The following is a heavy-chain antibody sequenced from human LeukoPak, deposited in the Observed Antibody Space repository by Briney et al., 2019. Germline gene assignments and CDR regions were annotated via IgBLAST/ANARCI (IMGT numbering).Heavy chain of an antibody. CDR1: GGSFSGYY. Sequence: PSETLSLTCAVYGGSFSGYYWSWIRQPPGKGLEWIGEINHSGSTNYNPSLKSRVTISVDTSKNQFSLKLSSVTAADTAVYYCARRYYDFWSGYYSFDYWGQGTLVTVSS. CDR3: ARRYYDFWSGYYSFDY. CDR2: INHSGST. J-gene: IGHJ4*02. D-gene: IGHD3-3*01. V-gene: IGHV4-34*01.